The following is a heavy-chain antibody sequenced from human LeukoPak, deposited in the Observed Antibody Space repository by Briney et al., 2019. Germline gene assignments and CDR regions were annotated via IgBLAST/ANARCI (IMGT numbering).Heavy chain of an antibody. V-gene: IGHV4-59*11. Sequence: PSGTLSLTCTVSGGSISSHYWSWIRQPPGKGLEWIGYIYYSGSTNYNPSLKSRVTISVDTSKNQFSLKLSSVTAADTAVYYCARDSSWFDPWGQGTLVTVSS. J-gene: IGHJ5*02. CDR1: GGSISSHY. CDR2: IYYSGST. CDR3: ARDSSWFDP.